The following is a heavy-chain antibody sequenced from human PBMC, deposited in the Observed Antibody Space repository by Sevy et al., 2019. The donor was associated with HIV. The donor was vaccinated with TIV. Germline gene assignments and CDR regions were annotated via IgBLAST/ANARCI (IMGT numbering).Heavy chain of an antibody. CDR3: AREGIIVATIAFDY. V-gene: IGHV3-21*01. Sequence: GGSLRLSCAASGFTFSSYRMNWVRQAPGKGLEWVSSISSSSSYIYYADSVKGRFTISRDNAKNSLYLQMNSLRAEDTAVYYCAREGIIVATIAFDYWGQGTLVTVSS. D-gene: IGHD5-12*01. J-gene: IGHJ4*02. CDR1: GFTFSSYR. CDR2: ISSSSSYI.